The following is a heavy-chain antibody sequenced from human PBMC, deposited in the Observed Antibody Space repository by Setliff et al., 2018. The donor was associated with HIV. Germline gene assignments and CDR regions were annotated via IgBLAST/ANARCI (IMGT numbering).Heavy chain of an antibody. CDR2: INWNGGST. Sequence: RPGGSLRLSCVMSGYPFRLSGFHWVRQGPGKGLEWVFSINWNGGSTGYADSVKGRFTISRDNAKNSLYLQMNSLRAEDTALYYCARDIPFGDLLMLQAYMDVWGKGTTVTVSS. J-gene: IGHJ6*04. CDR1: GYPFRLSG. V-gene: IGHV3-20*04. CDR3: ARDIPFGDLLMLQAYMDV. D-gene: IGHD3-10*01.